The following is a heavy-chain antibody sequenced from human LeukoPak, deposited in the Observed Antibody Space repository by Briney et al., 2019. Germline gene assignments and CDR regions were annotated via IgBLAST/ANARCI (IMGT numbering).Heavy chain of an antibody. V-gene: IGHV3-9*01. Sequence: PGGSLRLSCAASGFTFDDYAMHWVRQAPGKGLEWVSGISWNSGSIGYVDSVKGRFTISRDNAKNSLYLQMNSLRAEDTAVYYCAKDDPGIAVAGTFDYWGQGTLVTVSS. J-gene: IGHJ4*02. CDR3: AKDDPGIAVAGTFDY. D-gene: IGHD6-19*01. CDR1: GFTFDDYA. CDR2: ISWNSGSI.